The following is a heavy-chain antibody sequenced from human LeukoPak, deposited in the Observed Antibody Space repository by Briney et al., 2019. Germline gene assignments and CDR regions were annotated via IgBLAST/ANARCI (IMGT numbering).Heavy chain of an antibody. CDR3: ARDLFNTVLPYFDWLPYT. D-gene: IGHD3-9*01. V-gene: IGHV1-18*01. J-gene: IGHJ3*02. CDR2: ISAYNGNT. CDR1: GYTFTSYG. Sequence: ASVKVSCKASGYTFTSYGISWVRQARGQGLEWMGWISAYNGNTNYAQKLQGRVTMTTDTSTSTAYMELRSLRSDDTAVYYCARDLFNTVLPYFDWLPYTWGQGTMVTVSS.